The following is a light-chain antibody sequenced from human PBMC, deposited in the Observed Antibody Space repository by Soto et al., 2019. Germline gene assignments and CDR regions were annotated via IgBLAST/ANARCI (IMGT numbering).Light chain of an antibody. Sequence: EIVLTQSPATLSLSPGERATLSCRASQSVNSYLAWYQHKPGQSPRLLIYDASIRATGIPARFSGSGSGTDFPLTISSLEPEDFAVYYCQQRSNWITFGGGTKVDIK. V-gene: IGKV3-11*01. CDR1: QSVNSY. CDR3: QQRSNWIT. CDR2: DAS. J-gene: IGKJ4*01.